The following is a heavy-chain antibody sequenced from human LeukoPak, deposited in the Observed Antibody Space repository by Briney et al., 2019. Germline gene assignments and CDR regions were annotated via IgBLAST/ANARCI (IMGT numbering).Heavy chain of an antibody. J-gene: IGHJ6*03. CDR3: ARTVQLERRSRPYYYYYYYMDV. CDR2: MNPNSGNT. CDR1: GYTFTSYD. Sequence: ASVKVSCKASGYTFTSYDINWVRQATGQELEWMGWMNPNSGNTGYAQKFQGRVTITRNTSISTAYMELSSLRSEDTAVYYCARTVQLERRSRPYYYYYYYMDVWGKGTTVTVSS. D-gene: IGHD1-1*01. V-gene: IGHV1-8*03.